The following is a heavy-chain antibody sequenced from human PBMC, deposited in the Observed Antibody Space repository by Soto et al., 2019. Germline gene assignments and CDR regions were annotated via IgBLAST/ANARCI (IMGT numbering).Heavy chain of an antibody. J-gene: IGHJ4*02. V-gene: IGHV3-30-3*02. CDR1: GFTFSSYA. D-gene: IGHD1-20*01. CDR2: ISYDGSNK. Sequence: LRLSCAASGFTFSSYAMHWVRQAPGKGLEWVAVISYDGSNKYYADSVKGRFTISRDNSKNTLYLQMNSLRAEDTAVYYCAKLFLWYGTASTSDYWGEGTLVTVSS. CDR3: AKLFLWYGTASTSDY.